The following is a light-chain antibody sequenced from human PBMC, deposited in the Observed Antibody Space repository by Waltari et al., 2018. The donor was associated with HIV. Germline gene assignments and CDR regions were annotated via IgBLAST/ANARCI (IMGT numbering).Light chain of an antibody. Sequence: QSVLTQPPSVSGAPGQRVTISCTGSSSNIGADYFVHWYQQLPGAAPKLLSYGDSHRPSGVPDRFSGSKSGTSASLAITGLQAEDEADYYCQSYDSSLSGPVVFGGGTKLTVL. CDR3: QSYDSSLSGPVV. J-gene: IGLJ2*01. CDR1: SSNIGADYF. V-gene: IGLV1-40*01. CDR2: GDS.